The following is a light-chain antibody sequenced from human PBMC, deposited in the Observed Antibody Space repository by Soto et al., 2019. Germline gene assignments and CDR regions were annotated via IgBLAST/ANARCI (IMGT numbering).Light chain of an antibody. Sequence: QSVLTQPPSASGTPGQRVTISCSGSSSNIEGNTVTWYQQLPGTAPKLVIYSNYDRPSGVPDRFSGSTSGTSASLVIRGLQSEDEADYYCAAWDDILNGYVFGDGTKVTV. CDR3: AAWDDILNGYV. V-gene: IGLV1-44*01. CDR1: SSNIEGNT. CDR2: SNY. J-gene: IGLJ1*01.